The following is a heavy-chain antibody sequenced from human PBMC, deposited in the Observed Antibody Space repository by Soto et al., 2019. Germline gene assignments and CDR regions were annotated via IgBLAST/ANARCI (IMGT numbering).Heavy chain of an antibody. J-gene: IGHJ6*03. Sequence: GGSLRLSCAASGFTFSSYAMSWVRQAPGKGLEWVSAISGSGGSTYYADSVKGRFTISGDNSKNTLYLQMNSLRAEDTAVYYCAKSSYLELNYYYYMDVWGKGTTVTVSS. V-gene: IGHV3-23*01. CDR1: GFTFSSYA. CDR3: AKSSYLELNYYYYMDV. D-gene: IGHD1-1*01. CDR2: ISGSGGST.